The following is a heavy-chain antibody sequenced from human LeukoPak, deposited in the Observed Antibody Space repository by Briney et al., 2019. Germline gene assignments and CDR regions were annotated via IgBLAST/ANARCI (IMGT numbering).Heavy chain of an antibody. D-gene: IGHD5-18*01. Sequence: GASVKVSCKAPDYTFTSYAFSWVRQAPGQGLEWMGWISPYSGHTKYAQIFQGRVTMTTDTSTSTAYMELRSLRSDDTAVYYCARDGGYSAHDYRGQGTLVTVSS. J-gene: IGHJ4*02. CDR2: ISPYSGHT. V-gene: IGHV1-18*01. CDR1: DYTFTSYA. CDR3: ARDGGYSAHDY.